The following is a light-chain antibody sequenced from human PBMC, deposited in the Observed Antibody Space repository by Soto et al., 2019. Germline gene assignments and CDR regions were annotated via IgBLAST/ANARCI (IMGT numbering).Light chain of an antibody. CDR2: EGS. J-gene: IGLJ1*01. Sequence: QSALTQPASVSGSPGKSITISCTGTSSDVGSYNLVSWYQQHPGKAPKLMIYEGSKRPSGVSNRFSGSKSGNTASLTISGLQAEDEADYYCCSYAGSSTVFGTGTKLTVL. CDR3: CSYAGSSTV. CDR1: SSDVGSYNL. V-gene: IGLV2-23*03.